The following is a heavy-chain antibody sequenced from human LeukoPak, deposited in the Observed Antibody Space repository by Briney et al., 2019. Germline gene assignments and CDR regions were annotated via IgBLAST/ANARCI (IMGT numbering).Heavy chain of an antibody. Sequence: SETLSLTCTVSGGSISSGGYYWSWIRQHPGKGLEWIGYIYYSGSTYYNPSLKSRVTISVDTSKNQFSLKLSSVTAADTAVYYCARLVVITSLRPTEWFDPWGQGTLVTVSS. CDR1: GGSISSGGYY. CDR2: IYYSGST. CDR3: ARLVVITSLRPTEWFDP. D-gene: IGHD3-22*01. J-gene: IGHJ5*02. V-gene: IGHV4-31*03.